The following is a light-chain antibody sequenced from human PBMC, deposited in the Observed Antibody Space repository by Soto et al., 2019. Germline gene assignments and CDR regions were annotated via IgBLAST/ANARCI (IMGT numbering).Light chain of an antibody. J-gene: IGKJ1*01. V-gene: IGKV2-28*01. CDR3: MQDLQTKWK. CDR2: LGS. CDR1: QSLLHSNGYNY. Sequence: DIVMTQSPLSLPVTPGEPASISCRSSQSLLHSNGYNYLDWYLQKPGQSPQLLIYLGSNRASGVPDRFSGSGSGTDFTLKISRVEAEDVGVYYCMQDLQTKWKLGQGTKVDIK.